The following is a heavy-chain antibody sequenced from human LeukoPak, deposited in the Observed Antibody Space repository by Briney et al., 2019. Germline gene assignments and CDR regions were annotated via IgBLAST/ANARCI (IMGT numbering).Heavy chain of an antibody. CDR1: GGTFSSYA. CDR2: IIPIFGTA. V-gene: IGHV1-69*05. D-gene: IGHD1-26*01. J-gene: IGHJ4*02. Sequence: SVKVSCKASGGTFSSYAISWVRQAPGQGLEWMGRIIPIFGTANYAQKFQGRVTMTRNTSISTAYMELSSLRSEDTAVYYCARSLGGSYSDWGQGTLVTVSS. CDR3: ARSLGGSYSD.